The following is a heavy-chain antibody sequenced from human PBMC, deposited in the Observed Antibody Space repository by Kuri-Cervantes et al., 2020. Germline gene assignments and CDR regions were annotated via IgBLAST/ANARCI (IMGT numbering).Heavy chain of an antibody. CDR3: AKGVTPGLRYFDWLSDY. V-gene: IGHV3-23*01. CDR1: GFTFSDYW. J-gene: IGHJ4*02. CDR2: ISGSGGST. Sequence: GGSLRLSCTASGFTFSDYWMSWVRQAPGKGLEWVSAISGSGGSTYYADSVKGRFTISRDNSKNTLYLQMNSLRAEDTAVYYCAKGVTPGLRYFDWLSDYWGQGTLVTVSS. D-gene: IGHD3-9*01.